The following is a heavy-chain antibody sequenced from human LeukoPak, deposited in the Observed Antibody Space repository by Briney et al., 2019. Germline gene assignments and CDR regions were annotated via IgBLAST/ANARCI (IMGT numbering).Heavy chain of an antibody. D-gene: IGHD6-19*01. Sequence: GGSLRLSCAASGFTFSDYYMSWIRQAPGKGLEWVSYISSSSSYIYYADSVKGRFTISRDNAKNSLYLQMNSLRAEDTAVYYCARDSSGWYEAYYGMDVWGQGTTVTVSS. CDR2: ISSSSSYI. J-gene: IGHJ6*02. V-gene: IGHV3-11*06. CDR3: ARDSSGWYEAYYGMDV. CDR1: GFTFSDYY.